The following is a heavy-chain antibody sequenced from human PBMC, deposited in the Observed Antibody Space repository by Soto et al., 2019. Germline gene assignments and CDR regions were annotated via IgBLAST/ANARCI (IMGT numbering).Heavy chain of an antibody. CDR2: INPDNGNT. Sequence: QVQLVQSGAEVKKPGASVKISCKASGYTFTRYTMNWVRQAPGQRLEWMGWINPDNGNTKSSQKFQARVIITRDTSASTAYMDLSSLRSEDTPVYYCARGIATGQLAPWGQGTLVTVSS. J-gene: IGHJ5*02. CDR1: GYTFTRYT. D-gene: IGHD2-15*01. CDR3: ARGIATGQLAP. V-gene: IGHV1-3*01.